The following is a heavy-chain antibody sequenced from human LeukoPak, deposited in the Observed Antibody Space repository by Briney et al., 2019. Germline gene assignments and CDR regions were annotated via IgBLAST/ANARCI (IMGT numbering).Heavy chain of an antibody. CDR3: ATGSSSWYYFDY. CDR2: FDPEDGET. CDR1: GYTLTELS. Sequence: ASVKVSCKVSGYTLTELSMHWVRQAPGKGLEWMGGFDPEDGETIYAQKSQGRVTMTEDTSTDTAYMELSSLRSEDTAVYYCATGSSSWYYFDYWGQGTLVTVSS. D-gene: IGHD6-13*01. J-gene: IGHJ4*02. V-gene: IGHV1-24*01.